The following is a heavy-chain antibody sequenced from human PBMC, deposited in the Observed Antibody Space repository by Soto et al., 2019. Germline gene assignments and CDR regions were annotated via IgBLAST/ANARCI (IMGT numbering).Heavy chain of an antibody. CDR1: GFTFSNHV. Sequence: EEQLVESGGGLVQPGGSLRLSCAASGFTFSNHVMNWVRQAPGRGLEWVSSINRDSNTFYADSVKGRFTISRDNAKDSLYLQMNSLRDDDPAVYYCVNGDYYVGQGTLVTVSS. D-gene: IGHD4-17*01. V-gene: IGHV3-48*02. J-gene: IGHJ4*02. CDR3: VNGDYY. CDR2: INRDSNT.